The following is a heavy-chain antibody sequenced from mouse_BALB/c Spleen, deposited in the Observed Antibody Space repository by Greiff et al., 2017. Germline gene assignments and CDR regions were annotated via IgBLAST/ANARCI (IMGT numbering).Heavy chain of an antibody. J-gene: IGHJ3*01. D-gene: IGHD1-1*02. Sequence: EVKLVESEGGLVKPGGSLKLSCAASGFTFSDYYMYWVRQTPEKRLEWVATISDGGSYTYYPDSVKGRFTISRDNAKNNLYLQMSSLKSEDTAMYYCARDGGGWFAYWGQGTLVTVSA. CDR1: GFTFSDYY. V-gene: IGHV5-4*02. CDR3: ARDGGGWFAY. CDR2: ISDGGSYT.